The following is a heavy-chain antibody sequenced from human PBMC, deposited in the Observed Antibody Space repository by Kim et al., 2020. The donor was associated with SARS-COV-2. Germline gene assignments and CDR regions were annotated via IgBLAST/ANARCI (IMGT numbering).Heavy chain of an antibody. V-gene: IGHV3-73*01. J-gene: IGHJ5*02. Sequence: SKGNSDTTEYAASGKGRFTLSRDDSKNTAYLQMNSLKTEDTAVYYCTRLDLWGQGTLVTVSS. CDR3: TRLDL. CDR2: SKGNSDTT.